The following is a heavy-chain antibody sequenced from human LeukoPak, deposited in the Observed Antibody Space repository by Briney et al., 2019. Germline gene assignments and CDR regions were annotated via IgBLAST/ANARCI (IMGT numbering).Heavy chain of an antibody. CDR3: ARANSGWYPY. J-gene: IGHJ4*02. V-gene: IGHV1-2*02. D-gene: IGHD6-19*01. CDR1: GGTFSSYA. Sequence: ASVKVSCKASGGTFSSYAISWVRQAPGQGLEWMGRINPNSGDTNYAQKFQGRVTMTRDTSISAAYMELSRLTSDDTAVYYCARANSGWYPYWGQGTLVTVSS. CDR2: INPNSGDT.